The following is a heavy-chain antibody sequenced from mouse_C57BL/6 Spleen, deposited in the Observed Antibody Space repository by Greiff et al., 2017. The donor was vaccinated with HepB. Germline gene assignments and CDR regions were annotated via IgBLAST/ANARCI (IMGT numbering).Heavy chain of an antibody. V-gene: IGHV1-50*01. CDR3: ASKGGYSDLDD. CDR2: IDPSDSYT. Sequence: QVQLQQPGAELVKPGASVKLSCKASGYTFTSYWMQWVKQRPGQGLVWIGEIDPSDSYTNDNPKFKGKATLTVDTSSSTAYMQLSSLTSEDSAVYYCASKGGYSDLDDWGQGTTLTVSS. J-gene: IGHJ2*01. D-gene: IGHD2-13*01. CDR1: GYTFTSYW.